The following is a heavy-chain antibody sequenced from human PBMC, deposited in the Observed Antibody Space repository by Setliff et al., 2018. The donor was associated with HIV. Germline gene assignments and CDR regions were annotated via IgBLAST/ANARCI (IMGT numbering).Heavy chain of an antibody. D-gene: IGHD1-26*01. V-gene: IGHV3-11*04. J-gene: IGHJ4*02. Sequence: GGSLRLSCAASGFTFRDYYISWIRQAQGKGLEWVSYISSSGSSKYYSDSVKGRFTISRDNAKNSLYLQMNSLRADDTAVYFCARGGTSGSYLPRYFDYLCQGTLVTVSS. CDR3: ARGGTSGSYLPRYFDY. CDR2: ISSSGSSK. CDR1: GFTFRDYY.